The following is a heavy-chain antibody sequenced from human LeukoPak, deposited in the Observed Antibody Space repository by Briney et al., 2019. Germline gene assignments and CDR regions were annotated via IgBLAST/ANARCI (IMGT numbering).Heavy chain of an antibody. D-gene: IGHD6-19*01. CDR3: ARALAVAGTNEQYVC. Sequence: ASVKVSCKASGYTFTGYYMHWVRQAPGQGLEWMGWINPNSGGTNYAQKFQGWVTMTRDTSISTAYMELSRLRSDDTAVYYCARALAVAGTNEQYVCWGQGTLVTVSS. J-gene: IGHJ4*02. V-gene: IGHV1-2*04. CDR1: GYTFTGYY. CDR2: INPNSGGT.